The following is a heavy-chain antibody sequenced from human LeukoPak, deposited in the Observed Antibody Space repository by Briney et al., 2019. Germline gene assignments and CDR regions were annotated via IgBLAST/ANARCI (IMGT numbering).Heavy chain of an antibody. CDR3: ARVQYGSSWHNYYYYMDV. CDR2: INHSGST. CDR1: GGSFSGYY. J-gene: IGHJ6*03. D-gene: IGHD6-13*01. V-gene: IGHV4-34*01. Sequence: PSETLSLTCAVYGGSFSGYYWSWIRQPPGKGLEWIGEINHSGSTNYNPSLKSRVTISVDTSKNQFSLKLSSVTAADTAVYYCARVQYGSSWHNYYYYMDVWDKGTTVTVSS.